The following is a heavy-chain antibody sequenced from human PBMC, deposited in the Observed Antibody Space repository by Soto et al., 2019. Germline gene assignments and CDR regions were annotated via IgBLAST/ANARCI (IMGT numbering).Heavy chain of an antibody. CDR1: GGSISSYY. V-gene: IGHV4-59*01. D-gene: IGHD3-3*01. CDR2: IYYSGST. J-gene: IGHJ6*02. CDR3: ARLTRSGRYYYGVDV. Sequence: SETLSLTCTVSGGSISSYYWSWIRQPPGKGLEWIGYIYYSGSTNYNPSLKSRVTISVDTSKNQFSLKLSSVTAADTAVYYCARLTRSGRYYYGVDVWGQGTTVTVSS.